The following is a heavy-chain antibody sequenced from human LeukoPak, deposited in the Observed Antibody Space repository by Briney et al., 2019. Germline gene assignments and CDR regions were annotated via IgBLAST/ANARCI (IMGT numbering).Heavy chain of an antibody. CDR1: GFTFNSYG. V-gene: IGHV3-30*03. Sequence: GGSLRLSCVTSGFTFNSYGFYWVRQAPGKGLEWVAVISYDGSKRYYADSVKGRFTISRDTSNKTAYLEMNSLRVDDTAVYYCARDVISRQMITLGLGFWGQGTLVTVSS. CDR3: ARDVISRQMITLGLGF. J-gene: IGHJ4*02. D-gene: IGHD1-20*01. CDR2: ISYDGSKR.